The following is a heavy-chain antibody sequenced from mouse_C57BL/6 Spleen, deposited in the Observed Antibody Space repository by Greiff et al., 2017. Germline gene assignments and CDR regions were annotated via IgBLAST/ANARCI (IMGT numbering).Heavy chain of an antibody. CDR1: GFTFTDYY. CDR3: ARYTWDDYAMDY. CDR2: IRNKANGYTT. J-gene: IGHJ4*01. D-gene: IGHD4-1*01. Sequence: EVKLVESGGGLVQPGGSLSLSCAASGFTFTDYYMSWVRQPPGKALEWLGFIRNKANGYTTEYSASVKGRFTISRDNSQSILYLQMNALRAEDSATYYCARYTWDDYAMDYWGQGTSVTVSS. V-gene: IGHV7-3*01.